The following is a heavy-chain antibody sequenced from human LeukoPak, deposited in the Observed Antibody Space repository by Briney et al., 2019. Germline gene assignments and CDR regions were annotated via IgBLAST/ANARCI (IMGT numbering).Heavy chain of an antibody. CDR2: IRFDGSNE. CDR3: AGDFDY. J-gene: IGHJ4*02. CDR1: GFTVSRYG. Sequence: GGSLRLSCAASGFTVSRYGMHWVRQAPGKGLEWVTFIRFDGSNEYYTDSVKGRFTISRDNSKNTLYLQMNSLRAEDTAVYYCAGDFDYWGQGTLVTVSS. V-gene: IGHV3-30*02.